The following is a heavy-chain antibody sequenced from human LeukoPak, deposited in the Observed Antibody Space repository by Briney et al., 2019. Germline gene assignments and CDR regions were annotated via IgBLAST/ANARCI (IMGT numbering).Heavy chain of an antibody. J-gene: IGHJ3*02. Sequence: GGSLRLSCAASGFTSSNAWMSWVRQAPGKGLEWVGRIKSKTDGGTTDYAAPVKGRFTISRDDSKNTLYLQMNSLKTEDTAVYYCTTSSSWPGAFDIWGQGTMVTVPS. D-gene: IGHD6-13*01. CDR2: IKSKTDGGTT. CDR1: GFTSSNAW. CDR3: TTSSSWPGAFDI. V-gene: IGHV3-15*01.